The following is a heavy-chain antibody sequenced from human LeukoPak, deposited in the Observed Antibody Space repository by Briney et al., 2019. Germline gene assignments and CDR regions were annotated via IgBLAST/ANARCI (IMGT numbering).Heavy chain of an antibody. V-gene: IGHV4-4*07. CDR3: ARDAGYNNPYYFDY. Sequence: SETLTLTCTVSGGSISNYYWSWIRQPAGKGLEWIGRIYTSGSTNNNPSLNSRVTMSVDTSNNQFSLNLNSVTAADTAVYYCARDAGYNNPYYFDYWGQGTLVTVSS. CDR2: IYTSGST. J-gene: IGHJ4*02. D-gene: IGHD3-10*01. CDR1: GGSISNYY.